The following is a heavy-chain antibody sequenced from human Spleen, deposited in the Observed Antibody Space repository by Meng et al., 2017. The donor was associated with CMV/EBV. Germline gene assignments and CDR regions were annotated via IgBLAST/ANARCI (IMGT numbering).Heavy chain of an antibody. CDR2: ISGSGGST. Sequence: GESLKISCAASGFSFNNYAMTWVRQAPGKGLEWVSSISGSGGSTYYADSVKGRFTISRDNSKNTLYLQMNSLRAEDTAVYYCANNGDYFDYWGQGTLVTVSS. V-gene: IGHV3-23*01. D-gene: IGHD2-8*01. CDR1: GFSFNNYA. J-gene: IGHJ4*02. CDR3: ANNGDYFDY.